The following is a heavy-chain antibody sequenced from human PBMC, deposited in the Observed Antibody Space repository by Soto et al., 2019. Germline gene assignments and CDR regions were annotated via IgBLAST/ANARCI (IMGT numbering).Heavy chain of an antibody. CDR3: ARDRLDGYSSPYFDY. J-gene: IGHJ4*02. D-gene: IGHD5-18*01. CDR2: IIPIFGTA. V-gene: IGHV1-69*12. CDR1: GGTFSSYA. Sequence: QVQLVQSGAEVKKPASSVKVSCKASGGTFSSYAISWVRQAPGQGHEWMGGIIPIFGTANYAQKFQGRVTITADESASTAYMELSSLRSEDTAVYYCARDRLDGYSSPYFDYWGQGTLVTVSS.